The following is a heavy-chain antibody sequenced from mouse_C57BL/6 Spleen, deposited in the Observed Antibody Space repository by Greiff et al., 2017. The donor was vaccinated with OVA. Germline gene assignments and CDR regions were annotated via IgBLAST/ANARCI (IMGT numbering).Heavy chain of an antibody. CDR1: GFTFSSYA. J-gene: IGHJ4*01. CDR3: ARDVLLYDYDSFAMDY. V-gene: IGHV5-4*01. D-gene: IGHD2-4*01. CDR2: ISDGGSYT. Sequence: EVQRVESGGGLVKPGGSLKLSCAASGFTFSSYAMSWVRQTPEKRLEWVATISDGGSYTYYPDNVKGRFTISRDNAKNNLYLQMSHLKSEDTAMYYCARDVLLYDYDSFAMDYWGQGTSVTVSS.